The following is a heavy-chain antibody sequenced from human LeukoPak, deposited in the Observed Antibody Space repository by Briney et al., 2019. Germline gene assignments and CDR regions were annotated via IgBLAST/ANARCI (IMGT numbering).Heavy chain of an antibody. Sequence: ASVKVSCKASGYTFTGYYMHWVRQAPGQGLEWMGWINPNSGGTSYAQKFQGRVTMTRDTSISTAYMELSRLRSDDTAVYYCARGTHRIPNMSVYCSSTSCYHPLGYGMDVWGQGTTVTVSS. J-gene: IGHJ6*02. CDR3: ARGTHRIPNMSVYCSSTSCYHPLGYGMDV. CDR1: GYTFTGYY. D-gene: IGHD2-2*01. V-gene: IGHV1-2*02. CDR2: INPNSGGT.